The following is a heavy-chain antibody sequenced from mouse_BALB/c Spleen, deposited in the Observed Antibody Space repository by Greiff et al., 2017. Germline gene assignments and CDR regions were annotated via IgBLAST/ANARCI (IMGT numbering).Heavy chain of an antibody. D-gene: IGHD2-3*01. Sequence: QVQLQQPGAELVKPGASVKLSCKASGYTFTSYWMHWVKQRPGQGLEWIGEINPSNGRTNYNEKFKSKATLTVDKSSSTAYMQLSSLTSEDSAVYYCARSLYDGYYAMDYWGQGTSVTVSA. J-gene: IGHJ4*01. CDR3: ARSLYDGYYAMDY. CDR1: GYTFTSYW. CDR2: INPSNGRT. V-gene: IGHV1S81*02.